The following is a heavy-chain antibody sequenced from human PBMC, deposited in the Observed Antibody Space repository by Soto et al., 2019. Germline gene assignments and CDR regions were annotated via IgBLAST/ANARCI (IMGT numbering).Heavy chain of an antibody. CDR2: IYYSGST. CDR3: AWGAWIQLWDDAFDI. D-gene: IGHD5-18*01. Sequence: SETLSLTCTVSGGSISSSSYYWGWIRQPPGKGLEWIGSIYYSGSTYYNPSLKSRVTISVDTSKNQFSLKLSSVTAADTAVYYCAWGAWIQLWDDAFDIWGQGTMVAVSS. J-gene: IGHJ3*02. CDR1: GGSISSSSYY. V-gene: IGHV4-39*01.